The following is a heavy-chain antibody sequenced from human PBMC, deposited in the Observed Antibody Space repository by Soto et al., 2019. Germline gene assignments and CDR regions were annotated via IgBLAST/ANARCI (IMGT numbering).Heavy chain of an antibody. V-gene: IGHV3-11*06. D-gene: IGHD3-22*01. Sequence: PGGSLRLSCAASVFNFNDNYMSRIRQAPGKGLEWLSYISGSTSDTNYADSVKGRFTISRDNSKNTLYLQMNSLRAEDTAVYYRAKDLDYYDSSGLPSDYWGQGTLVTVSS. CDR3: AKDLDYYDSSGLPSDY. CDR1: VFNFNDNY. J-gene: IGHJ4*02. CDR2: ISGSTSDT.